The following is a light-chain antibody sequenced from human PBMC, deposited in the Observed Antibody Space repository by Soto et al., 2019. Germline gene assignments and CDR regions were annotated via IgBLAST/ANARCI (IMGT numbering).Light chain of an antibody. V-gene: IGKV4-1*01. CDR2: WAS. Sequence: DIVMSQSPASLAVSLGERATINCKSSQSMLSNSNNKNYLAWYRQKPGQPPKLLIYWASARESGVPDRFSGSGSGADFTLTISRLQAEDVAVYYCQQYYSTPQTFGQGTKVDI. CDR3: QQYYSTPQT. J-gene: IGKJ1*01. CDR1: QSMLSNSNNKNY.